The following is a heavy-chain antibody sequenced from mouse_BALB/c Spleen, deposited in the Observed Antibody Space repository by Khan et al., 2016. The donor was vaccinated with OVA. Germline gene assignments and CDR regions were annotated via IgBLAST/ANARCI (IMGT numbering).Heavy chain of an antibody. J-gene: IGHJ3*01. CDR1: GDSITSGY. Sequence: MQLEASGPSLVKPSQTLSLTCSVTGDSITSGYWNWIRKFPGNKLEYMGYIIYTGYTYYNPSLQSRISITRHTSKNQYYLQLNSVTDEDTATYYCARSTYRYAFVYWGQGTLVTVSA. CDR3: ARSTYRYAFVY. V-gene: IGHV3-8*02. CDR2: IIYTGYT. D-gene: IGHD2-12*01.